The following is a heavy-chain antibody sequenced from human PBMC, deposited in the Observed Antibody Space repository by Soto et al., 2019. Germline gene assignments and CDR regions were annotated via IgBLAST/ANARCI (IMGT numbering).Heavy chain of an antibody. D-gene: IGHD3-3*01. V-gene: IGHV1-18*01. CDR3: AIDWLLYKFGY. CDR2: ISAYNGNT. CDR1: CYTFTSYG. J-gene: IGHJ4*02. Sequence: GASVTVSCKSPCYTFTSYGIRLFRPCPGQGLEWMVWISAYNGNTNYAQKLQGRVTMTTDTSTSTAYMELRSLRSDDTAVYYCAIDWLLYKFGYWGQGTLVTVSS.